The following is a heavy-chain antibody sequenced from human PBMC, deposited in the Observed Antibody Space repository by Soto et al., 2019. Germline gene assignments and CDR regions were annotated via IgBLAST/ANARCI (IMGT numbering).Heavy chain of an antibody. CDR1: GFSVSSNY. J-gene: IGHJ5*02. CDR3: ARHRHPRGTVGATSPLDP. Sequence: GGSLRLSCAISGFSVSSNYLSWVRQAPGKGLEWVSVHYSGGSTYYADSVQGRFTISRDKSNNTLYLQMRRVRAEDTAVYFCARHRHPRGTVGATSPLDPWGQGTQVTVYS. V-gene: IGHV3-53*01. CDR2: HYSGGST. D-gene: IGHD1-26*01.